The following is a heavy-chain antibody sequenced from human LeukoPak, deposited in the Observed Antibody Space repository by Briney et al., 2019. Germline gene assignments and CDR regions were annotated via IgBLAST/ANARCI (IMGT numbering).Heavy chain of an antibody. D-gene: IGHD5-18*01. Sequence: SGGSLRLSCAASGFTFSSYGMHWVRQAPGKGLEWAAFIRYDGSNKYYADSVKGRFTISRDNSKNTLYLQMNSLRAEDTAVYYCAKDFRGYSYGETFDYWGQGTLVTVSS. CDR2: IRYDGSNK. CDR3: AKDFRGYSYGETFDY. CDR1: GFTFSSYG. J-gene: IGHJ4*02. V-gene: IGHV3-30*02.